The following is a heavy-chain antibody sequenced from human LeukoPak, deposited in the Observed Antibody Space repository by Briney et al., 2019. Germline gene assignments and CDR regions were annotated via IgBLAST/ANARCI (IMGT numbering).Heavy chain of an antibody. CDR3: AREIEYYGSGSYYIGY. D-gene: IGHD3-10*01. CDR2: FYSGGST. Sequence: PGGSLRLSCAASGXTVSSNYMSWVRQAPGKGLEWVSVFYSGGSTYYADSVKGRFTISRDDSKNTLYLQMNSLRPDDTAVYYCAREIEYYGSGSYYIGYWGQGTLVTVSS. V-gene: IGHV3-53*01. CDR1: GXTVSSNY. J-gene: IGHJ4*02.